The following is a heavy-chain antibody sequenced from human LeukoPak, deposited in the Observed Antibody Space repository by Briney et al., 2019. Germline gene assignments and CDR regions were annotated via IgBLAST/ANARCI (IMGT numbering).Heavy chain of an antibody. CDR1: GYTCTGYY. D-gene: IGHD3-3*01. V-gene: IGHV1-2*02. CDR3: ARGTSITIFGVVIQHDAFDI. CDR2: INPNSGGT. Sequence: ASVKLSCTASGYTCTGYYMHWVRQAPGQGLEWMGWINPNSGGTNYAQTFQGRVTMTRDTSISTAYMELSRLRSDDTAVYYCARGTSITIFGVVIQHDAFDIWGQGTMVTVSS. J-gene: IGHJ3*02.